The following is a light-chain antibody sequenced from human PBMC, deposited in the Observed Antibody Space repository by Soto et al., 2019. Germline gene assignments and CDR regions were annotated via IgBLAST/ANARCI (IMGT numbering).Light chain of an antibody. CDR2: DVS. V-gene: IGKV1-5*01. J-gene: IGKJ1*01. CDR1: QSIGRW. CDR3: QQYYSYPWT. Sequence: DIPMTQSPSTLSASVGDRVTITCRASQSIGRWLAWYQQKPGRAPNFLIYDVSNLETGVPTRFSGSGSGTEFTLTISSLQPDDFATYSCQQYYSYPWTFGQGTKVEIK.